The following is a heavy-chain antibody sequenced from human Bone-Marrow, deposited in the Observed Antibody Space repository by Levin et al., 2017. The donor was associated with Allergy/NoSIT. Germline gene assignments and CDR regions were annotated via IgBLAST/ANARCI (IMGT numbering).Heavy chain of an antibody. CDR1: GFTFSSYG. J-gene: IGHJ4*02. CDR2: IWYDGSNK. V-gene: IGHV3-33*01. Sequence: GESLKISCAASGFTFSSYGMHWVRQAPGKGLEWVAVIWYDGSNKYYADSVKGRFTISRDNSKNTLYLQMNSLRAEDTAVYYCARSMVRGVLQPGYWGQGTLVTVSS. D-gene: IGHD3-10*01. CDR3: ARSMVRGVLQPGY.